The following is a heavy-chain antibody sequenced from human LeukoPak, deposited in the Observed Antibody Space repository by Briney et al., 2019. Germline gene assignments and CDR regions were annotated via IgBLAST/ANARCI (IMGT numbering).Heavy chain of an antibody. D-gene: IGHD5-18*01. CDR3: AKDWVRGYSYGYVYYFDY. CDR1: GFTFSSYA. Sequence: PGGSLGLSCAASGFTFSSYAMSWVRQAPGKGLEWVSASSGSGGSTYYADSVKGRLTISRDNSKNTLYLQMNSLRAEDTAVYYCAKDWVRGYSYGYVYYFDYWGQGTLVTVSS. V-gene: IGHV3-23*01. CDR2: SSGSGGST. J-gene: IGHJ4*02.